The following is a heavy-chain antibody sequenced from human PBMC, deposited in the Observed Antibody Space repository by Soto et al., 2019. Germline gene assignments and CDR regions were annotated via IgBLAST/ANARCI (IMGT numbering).Heavy chain of an antibody. CDR1: GYIFTSYW. Sequence: VASLQISCKGSGYIFTSYWIGWVRQMPRKGVGWMGIIYPGDSDTRYSPSFQGQVTISADKSISTAYLQWSSLKASDTAMYYCASPGIDGWLAAAGRGTYYYGMDVWGQGTTVTGSS. V-gene: IGHV5-51*01. J-gene: IGHJ6*02. D-gene: IGHD6-13*01. CDR3: ASPGIDGWLAAAGRGTYYYGMDV. CDR2: IYPGDSDT.